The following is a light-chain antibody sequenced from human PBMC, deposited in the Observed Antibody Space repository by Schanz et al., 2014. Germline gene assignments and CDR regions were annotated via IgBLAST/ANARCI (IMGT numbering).Light chain of an antibody. CDR2: AAS. CDR1: QGISSY. CDR3: QQLNSYPLI. Sequence: IQLTQSPSSLSASVGDRVTITCRASQGISSYLAWYQQKPGEAPKLLIYAASTLESGVPSRFSGSGSGTDFTLTISSLQPEDFATYYCQQLNSYPLIFGGGTKVEIK. V-gene: IGKV1-9*01. J-gene: IGKJ4*01.